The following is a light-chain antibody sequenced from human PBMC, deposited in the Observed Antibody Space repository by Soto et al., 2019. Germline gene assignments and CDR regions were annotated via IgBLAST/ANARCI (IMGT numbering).Light chain of an antibody. Sequence: EIVLTQSPATLSLSPGERATLSCRASQSIGLAIAWYQHKPGQAPRLLIFDASQRATGIPARFRGSGSGTDFTLTISSLQPDDFATYYCQHYNSWPWTFGQGTKVDIK. CDR1: QSIGLA. V-gene: IGKV3-11*01. CDR2: DAS. CDR3: QHYNSWPWT. J-gene: IGKJ1*01.